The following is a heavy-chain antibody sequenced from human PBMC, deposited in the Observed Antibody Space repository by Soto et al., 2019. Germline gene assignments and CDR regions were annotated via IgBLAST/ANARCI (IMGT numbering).Heavy chain of an antibody. D-gene: IGHD3-10*01. Sequence: SETLSLTCTVSGGSISSSSYYWGWIRQPPGKGLEWIGSIYYSGSTYYNPSLKSRVTISVDTSKNQFSLKLSSVTAADTAVYYCAREEGVLLWFGELQPYGMDVWGQATTVTVSS. CDR1: GGSISSSSYY. CDR3: AREEGVLLWFGELQPYGMDV. CDR2: IYYSGST. V-gene: IGHV4-39*02. J-gene: IGHJ6*02.